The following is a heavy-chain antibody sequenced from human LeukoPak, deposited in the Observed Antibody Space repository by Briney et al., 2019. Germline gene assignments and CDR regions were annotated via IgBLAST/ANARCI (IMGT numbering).Heavy chain of an antibody. V-gene: IGHV4-39*07. CDR3: ARDTSGYYGRYEH. Sequence: SETLSPTCTVSGGSISSSGYYWGWIRQPPGKGLEWIGSIYYSGSTYYNPSLKSRVTISVDTSKNQLSLKLTSMTAADTAVYYCARDTSGYYGRYEHWGQGTLVTVSS. CDR1: GGSISSSGYY. D-gene: IGHD3-3*01. J-gene: IGHJ4*02. CDR2: IYYSGST.